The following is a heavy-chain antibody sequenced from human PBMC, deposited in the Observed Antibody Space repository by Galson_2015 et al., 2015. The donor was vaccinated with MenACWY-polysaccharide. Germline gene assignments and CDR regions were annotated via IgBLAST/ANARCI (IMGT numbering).Heavy chain of an antibody. CDR2: ISGTGTI. Sequence: SLRLSCAASGFTFTTYTINWVRQAPGQGLEWVSSISGTGTIYYADSVKGRFTISRDNAKNSLYLQMNSLRADDTAVYYCANGRAPSTYHGMDVWGQGTTVTVSS. J-gene: IGHJ6*02. CDR3: ANGRAPSTYHGMDV. CDR1: GFTFTTYT. V-gene: IGHV3-48*01. D-gene: IGHD1-26*01.